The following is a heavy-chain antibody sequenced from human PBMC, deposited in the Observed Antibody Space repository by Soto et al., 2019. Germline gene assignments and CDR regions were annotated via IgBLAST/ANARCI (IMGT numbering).Heavy chain of an antibody. D-gene: IGHD3-16*01. CDR3: ARMATFGSLNWFDP. V-gene: IGHV1-8*01. CDR2: MNPGSGDT. Sequence: ASVKVSCKASGYSFTNNDVTWVRQATGQGLEWMGWMNPGSGDTGCAQKFQGRVTMTRDISIATAYMELSSLRSDDTAIYYCARMATFGSLNWFDPWGQGPMVTASS. J-gene: IGHJ5*02. CDR1: GYSFTNND.